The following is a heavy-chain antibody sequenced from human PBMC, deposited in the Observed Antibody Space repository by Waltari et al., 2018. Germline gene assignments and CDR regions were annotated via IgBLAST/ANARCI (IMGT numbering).Heavy chain of an antibody. J-gene: IGHJ5*02. CDR2: ISSQSSYI. Sequence: EVDLVESGGGLVKPGGSLSLSCAASGFTFTRYTIHWVRQAPGKGLEWVSSISSQSSYIYYADSVKGRFTIFRDNAKNSLYLQMSSLRVDDTAVYYCVREVVGTDNWFDPWGQGTLVTVSS. D-gene: IGHD2-21*02. CDR3: VREVVGTDNWFDP. CDR1: GFTFTRYT. V-gene: IGHV3-21*01.